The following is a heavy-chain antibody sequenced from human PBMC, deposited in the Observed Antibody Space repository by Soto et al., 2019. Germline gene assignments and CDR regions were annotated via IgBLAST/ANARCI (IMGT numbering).Heavy chain of an antibody. V-gene: IGHV4-34*01. CDR1: GGSFSGYY. Sequence: PSETLSLTCAVYGGSFSGYYWSWIRQPPGKGLEWIGEINHSGSTNYNPSLKSRVTISVDTSKNQFSLKLSSVTAADTAVYYCARRFMAHDFWSGYYTGWFDPWGQGTLVTVSS. CDR3: ARRFMAHDFWSGYYTGWFDP. J-gene: IGHJ5*02. D-gene: IGHD3-3*01. CDR2: INHSGST.